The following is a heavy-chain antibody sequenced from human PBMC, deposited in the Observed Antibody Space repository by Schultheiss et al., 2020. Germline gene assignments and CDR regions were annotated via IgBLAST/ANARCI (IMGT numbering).Heavy chain of an antibody. V-gene: IGHV4-34*01. D-gene: IGHD5-24*01. Sequence: LSLTCAVYGGSFSGYYWSWIRQPPGKGLEWIGEINHSGSTNYNPSLKSRVTISVDTSKNQFSLKLSSVTAADTAVYYCARGERWLQSPTMYVWGQGTTVTVSS. CDR1: GGSFSGYY. CDR2: INHSGST. J-gene: IGHJ6*02. CDR3: ARGERWLQSPTMYV.